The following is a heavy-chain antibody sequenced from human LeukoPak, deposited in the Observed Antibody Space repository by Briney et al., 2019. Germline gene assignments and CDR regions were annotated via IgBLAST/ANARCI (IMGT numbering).Heavy chain of an antibody. D-gene: IGHD1-1*01. CDR3: ARVRTTAGPPYYYGMDV. J-gene: IGHJ6*02. CDR1: GGSISNTNW. CDR2: VNLQGST. Sequence: PSETLSLTCGVSGGSISNTNWWTWVRQPPGKGLEWIGEVNLQGSTNYNPSLKSRVAISVDKSENHISLKLTSVTAADTAVYYCARVRTTAGPPYYYGMDVWGQGTTVTVSS. V-gene: IGHV4-4*02.